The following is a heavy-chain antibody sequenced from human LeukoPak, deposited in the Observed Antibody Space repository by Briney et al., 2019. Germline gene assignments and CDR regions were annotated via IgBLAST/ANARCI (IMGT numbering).Heavy chain of an antibody. J-gene: IGHJ3*02. Sequence: SETLSLTCTVSGGSISSDYWSWIRQPPGKGLEWIGYIYFSGSTNYNPSLKSRVTISVDTSKNQFSLKLSSVTAADTAVYYCAREGARWEPSFSAFDIWGQGTMVTVSS. CDR2: IYFSGST. CDR3: AREGARWEPSFSAFDI. CDR1: GGSISSDY. V-gene: IGHV4-59*01. D-gene: IGHD1-26*01.